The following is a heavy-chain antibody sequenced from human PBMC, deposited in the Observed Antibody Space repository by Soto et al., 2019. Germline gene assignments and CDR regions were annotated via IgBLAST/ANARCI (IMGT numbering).Heavy chain of an antibody. V-gene: IGHV3-30*03. D-gene: IGHD2-15*01. CDR2: ISYDGSHK. CDR3: AIDGATRYCGRSSCNPTGAY. Sequence: QVQLVESGGGVVQPGRSLRLSCAGSGFTFSNYGLHWVRQAPGKGLEWVAVISYDGSHKYYADSVKGRFTISRDNSNNMLYLQMDRLRAEDPAVYYWAIDGATRYCGRSSCNPTGAYWGKGTLVTVS. CDR1: GFTFSNYG. J-gene: IGHJ4*02.